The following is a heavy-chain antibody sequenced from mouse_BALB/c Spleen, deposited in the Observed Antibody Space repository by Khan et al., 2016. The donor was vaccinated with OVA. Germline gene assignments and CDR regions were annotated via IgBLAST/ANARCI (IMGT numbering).Heavy chain of an antibody. CDR1: GYSITSGYA. J-gene: IGHJ4*01. D-gene: IGHD2-1*01. CDR2: IYFSGSI. V-gene: IGHV3-1*02. Sequence: EVQLQESGPDLVKPSQSLSLTCTVTGYSITSGYAWHWIRQFPGNKLEWMTYIYFSGSINYNPSLKSRISVTRDTSKNQFFLQLNSATSEDTATYYCTRDGNYMDYWGQGTSVTVSS. CDR3: TRDGNYMDY.